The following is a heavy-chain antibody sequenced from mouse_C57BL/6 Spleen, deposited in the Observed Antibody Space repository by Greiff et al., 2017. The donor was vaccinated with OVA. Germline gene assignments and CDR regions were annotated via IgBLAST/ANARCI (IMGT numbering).Heavy chain of an antibody. V-gene: IGHV1-53*01. D-gene: IGHD1-1*01. Sequence: VQLQQSGTELVKPGASVKLSCKASGYTFTSYWMHWVKQRPGQGLEWIGNINPSNGGTNYNEKFKSKATLTVDKSSSTAYMQLSSLTSEDSAVYYCARSGYYGSRAMDYWGQGTSVTVSS. CDR1: GYTFTSYW. CDR2: INPSNGGT. J-gene: IGHJ4*01. CDR3: ARSGYYGSRAMDY.